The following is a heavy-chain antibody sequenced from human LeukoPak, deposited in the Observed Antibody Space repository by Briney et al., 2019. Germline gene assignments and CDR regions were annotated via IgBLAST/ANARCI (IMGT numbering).Heavy chain of an antibody. D-gene: IGHD3-9*01. V-gene: IGHV3-21*01. CDR3: AGDFPKDYDILTGYLNFDY. CDR1: GFTFSSYW. Sequence: PGGSLRLSCAASGFTFSSYWMSWVRQAPGKGLEWVSSISSSSSYIYYADSVKGRFTISRDNAKNSLYLQMNSLRAEDTAVYYCAGDFPKDYDILTGYLNFDYWGQGTLVTVSS. J-gene: IGHJ4*02. CDR2: ISSSSSYI.